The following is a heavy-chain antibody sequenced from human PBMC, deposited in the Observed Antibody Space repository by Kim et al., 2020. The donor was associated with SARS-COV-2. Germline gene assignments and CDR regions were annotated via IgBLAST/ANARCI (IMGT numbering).Heavy chain of an antibody. Sequence: YNPSLKSRVTISVDTSKNQFSLKLSSVTAADTAVYYCARVGSTSLNWFDPWGQGTLVTVSS. D-gene: IGHD2-2*01. J-gene: IGHJ5*02. CDR3: ARVGSTSLNWFDP. V-gene: IGHV4-31*02.